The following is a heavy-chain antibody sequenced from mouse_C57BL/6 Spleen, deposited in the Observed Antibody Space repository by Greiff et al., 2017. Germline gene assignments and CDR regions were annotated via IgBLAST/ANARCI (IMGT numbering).Heavy chain of an antibody. CDR2: IYPGDGDT. D-gene: IGHD3-1*01. CDR1: GYAFSSSW. Sequence: VKLVESGPELVKPGASVKISCKASGYAFSSSWMNWVKQRPGQGLEWIGRIYPGDGDTNYNGKFKGKATLTAEKSSSTAYMQLSSLTSEDSAVXFCARSPFLGLPPFAYWGQGTLVTVSA. CDR3: ARSPFLGLPPFAY. J-gene: IGHJ3*01. V-gene: IGHV1-82*01.